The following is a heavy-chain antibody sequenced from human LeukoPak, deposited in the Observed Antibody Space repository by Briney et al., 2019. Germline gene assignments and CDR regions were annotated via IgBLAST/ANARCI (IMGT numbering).Heavy chain of an antibody. CDR1: GGSISSGGYY. D-gene: IGHD4-17*01. CDR2: IYYSGST. Sequence: SETLSLTCTVSGGSISSGGYYWSWIRQHPGKGLEWIGYIYYSGSTYYNPSLKSRVTISVDTSKNQFSLKLSSVTAADTAVYYCARPEAVTTYFDYSGQGTLVTVSS. V-gene: IGHV4-31*03. J-gene: IGHJ4*02. CDR3: ARPEAVTTYFDY.